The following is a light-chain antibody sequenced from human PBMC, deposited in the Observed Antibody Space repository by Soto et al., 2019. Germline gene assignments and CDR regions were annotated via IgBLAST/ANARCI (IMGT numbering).Light chain of an antibody. CDR1: QSVGTN. CDR2: AAS. V-gene: IGKV3-15*01. CDR3: QLYYSCRGT. J-gene: IGKJ1*01. Sequence: ENVMTQYPGTLSVCPGERATLSCRASQSVGTNLAWYQQKPGQAPRLLIYAASTRATGIPAWFSGSGSGAEFTLTISSVQSEDFAVYYCQLYYSCRGTFGRGTKVDIK.